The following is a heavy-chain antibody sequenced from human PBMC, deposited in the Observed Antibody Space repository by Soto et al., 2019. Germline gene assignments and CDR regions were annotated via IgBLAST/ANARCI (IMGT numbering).Heavy chain of an antibody. D-gene: IGHD3-10*01. CDR2: ISSSSDYM. J-gene: IGHJ4*02. V-gene: IGHV3-21*01. Sequence: PGGSLRLSCVASGFTFSSSRMNWVRQAPGKGLEWVSFISSSSDYMYYADSVKGRFTVSRDNAKNSLYLQMDSLRAEDTAVYYCARDGITTIRGITVFDFWGQGTLVTVSS. CDR1: GFTFSSSR. CDR3: ARDGITTIRGITVFDF.